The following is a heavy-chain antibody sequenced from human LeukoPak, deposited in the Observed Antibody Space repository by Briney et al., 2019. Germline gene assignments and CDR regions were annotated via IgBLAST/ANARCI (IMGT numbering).Heavy chain of an antibody. CDR3: AITIFGVAQLEAADY. CDR1: GGSISSSSYY. CDR2: IYYSGST. J-gene: IGHJ4*02. Sequence: SETLSLTCTVSGGSISSSSYYWGWIRQPPGKGLEWIGSIYYSGSTYYNPSLKSRVTISVDTSKNQFSLKLSSVTAADTAVYYCAITIFGVAQLEAADYWGQGTLVTVSS. D-gene: IGHD3-3*01. V-gene: IGHV4-39*01.